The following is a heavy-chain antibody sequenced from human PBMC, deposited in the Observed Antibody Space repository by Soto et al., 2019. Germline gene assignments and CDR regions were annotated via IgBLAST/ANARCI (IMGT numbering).Heavy chain of an antibody. V-gene: IGHV4-39*07. CDR3: ARAYDSSGYYSKTPYYFDY. J-gene: IGHJ4*02. Sequence: SETLSLTCTVAGGSISSSSYYWGWIRKPPGKGLEWIGCIYYSGSTYYNPSLKSRVTISVDTSKNQFSLKLSSVTAADTAVYYCARAYDSSGYYSKTPYYFDYWGQGTLVTVSS. D-gene: IGHD3-22*01. CDR2: IYYSGST. CDR1: GGSISSSSYY.